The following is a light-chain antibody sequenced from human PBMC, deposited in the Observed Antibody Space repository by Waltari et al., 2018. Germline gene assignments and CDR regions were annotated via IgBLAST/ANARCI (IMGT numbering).Light chain of an antibody. CDR2: HAS. CDR1: QDIRTW. CDR3: QQSGTFPPT. J-gene: IGKJ1*01. Sequence: DIRLTQPPSSVSASVGDRVTIPFRASQDIRTWLAWYQQKPVKAPRLLIYHASGLQSGVPSRFSGSGSGTDFTLTISSLQPEDFATYSCQQSGTFPPTFGPGTKVEI. V-gene: IGKV1-12*01.